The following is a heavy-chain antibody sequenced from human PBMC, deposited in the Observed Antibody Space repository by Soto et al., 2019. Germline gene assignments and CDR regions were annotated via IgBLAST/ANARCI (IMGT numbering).Heavy chain of an antibody. CDR2: ISWNGNTI. CDR3: AKTPEGMGTTYFDY. V-gene: IGHV3-9*01. CDR1: GIKFVDYS. D-gene: IGHD6-13*01. Sequence: RVDYRGAGIKFVDYSMHWLRKIPGKGLQWVSGISWNGNTIAYADSVKGRFIISRDNAKNSLFLQMDSLRPDDTAFYFCAKTPEGMGTTYFDYLGQGTLVTVYS. J-gene: IGHJ4*02.